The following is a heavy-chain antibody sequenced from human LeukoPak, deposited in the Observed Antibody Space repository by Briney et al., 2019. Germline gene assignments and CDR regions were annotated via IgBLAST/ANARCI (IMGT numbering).Heavy chain of an antibody. CDR3: ARVGDNYNEYVDY. D-gene: IGHD4/OR15-4a*01. Sequence: GGSLRLSCAASGVTFSDYYMHWIRQAPGKGLEWVSYISSSSNTIYYADSVKGRFTISRDNAKNSLYLQMNSLRAEDTSVYYCARVGDNYNEYVDYWGQGSLVTVSS. CDR1: GVTFSDYY. J-gene: IGHJ4*02. V-gene: IGHV3-11*04. CDR2: ISSSSNTI.